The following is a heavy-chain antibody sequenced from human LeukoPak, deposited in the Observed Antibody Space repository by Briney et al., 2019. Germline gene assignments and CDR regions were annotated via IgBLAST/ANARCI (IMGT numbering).Heavy chain of an antibody. V-gene: IGHV4-59*01. Sequence: SETLSLTCTVSGGSISSYYWSWIRQPPGKGLEWIGYIYYSGSTNYNPPLKSRVTISVDTSKNQFSLKLSSVTAADTAVHYCARAGYSYGYAYFDYWGQGTLVTVSS. D-gene: IGHD5-18*01. CDR1: GGSISSYY. CDR2: IYYSGST. CDR3: ARAGYSYGYAYFDY. J-gene: IGHJ4*02.